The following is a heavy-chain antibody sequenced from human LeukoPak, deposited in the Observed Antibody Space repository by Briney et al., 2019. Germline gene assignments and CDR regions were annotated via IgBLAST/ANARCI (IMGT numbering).Heavy chain of an antibody. CDR2: TIPIFGTA. Sequence: SVKVSCKASGGTFSSYAISWVRQAPGQGLEWMGGTIPIFGTANYAQKFQGRVTITTDESTSTAYMELSSLRSEDTAVYYCARGGAIPFNWFDPWGQGTLVTVSS. J-gene: IGHJ5*02. V-gene: IGHV1-69*05. D-gene: IGHD1-26*01. CDR3: ARGGAIPFNWFDP. CDR1: GGTFSSYA.